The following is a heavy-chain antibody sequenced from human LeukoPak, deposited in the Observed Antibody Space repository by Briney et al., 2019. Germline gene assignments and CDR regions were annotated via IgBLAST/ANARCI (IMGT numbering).Heavy chain of an antibody. D-gene: IGHD6-6*01. V-gene: IGHV3-23*01. CDR2: ISGSSDST. Sequence: PGGSLRLSCAASGFTLNNYAMSWVRQAPGKGLEWVSGISGSSDSTHYADSVKGRYTMSRDTSRNTLFLQMNSLRAEDTAVYYCAKRVTGSSTPFDYWGQGTLVTVSS. CDR3: AKRVTGSSTPFDY. J-gene: IGHJ4*02. CDR1: GFTLNNYA.